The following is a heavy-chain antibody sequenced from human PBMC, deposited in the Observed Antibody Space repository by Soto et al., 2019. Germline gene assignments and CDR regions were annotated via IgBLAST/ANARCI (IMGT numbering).Heavy chain of an antibody. CDR3: AGDNDVPDNEFDY. V-gene: IGHV3-33*01. Sequence: QVQLVESGGGVVQPGTSLRLSCAASGFTFSRHGMHWVRQTPGKGLVWLAVILNDASAHWYADSVKGRFTISRDNFEDALYLHMDGLRLRDTAMYYCAGDNDVPDNEFDYWGHGTLVTVSS. J-gene: IGHJ4*01. D-gene: IGHD1-1*01. CDR1: GFTFSRHG. CDR2: ILNDASAH.